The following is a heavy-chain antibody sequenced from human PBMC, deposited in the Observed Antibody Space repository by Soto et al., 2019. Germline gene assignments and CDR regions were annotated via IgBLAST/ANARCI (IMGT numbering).Heavy chain of an antibody. Sequence: GASVKVSCKVSGYTLTELSMHWVRQAPGKGLEWMGGFDPEDGETIYAQKFQGRVTMTEDTSTDTAYMELSSLRSEDTAVYYCATGPSITMVRGVNSAFDIWGQGTMVTVSS. J-gene: IGHJ3*02. D-gene: IGHD3-10*01. CDR2: FDPEDGET. V-gene: IGHV1-24*01. CDR1: GYTLTELS. CDR3: ATGPSITMVRGVNSAFDI.